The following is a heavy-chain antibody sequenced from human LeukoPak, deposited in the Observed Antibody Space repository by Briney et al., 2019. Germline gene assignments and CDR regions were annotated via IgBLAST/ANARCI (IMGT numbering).Heavy chain of an antibody. CDR1: GFTFSSYG. J-gene: IGHJ4*02. Sequence: PGGSLRLSCAASGFTFSSYGISWVRQAPGKGLEWVSAISASGGTTYYADSVKGHFTISRDNSKNTLYLQMNSLRAEDTAVYYCARAYSGYCNGGSCYDFDYWGQGTLVTVSS. D-gene: IGHD2-15*01. CDR3: ARAYSGYCNGGSCYDFDY. CDR2: ISASGGTT. V-gene: IGHV3-23*01.